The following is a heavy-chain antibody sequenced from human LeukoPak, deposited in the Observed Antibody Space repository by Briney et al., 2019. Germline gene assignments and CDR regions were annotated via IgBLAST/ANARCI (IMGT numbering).Heavy chain of an antibody. V-gene: IGHV1-46*01. J-gene: IGHJ6*02. D-gene: IGHD3-3*01. Sequence: ASVKVSCKVSGSTLTELSMHWVRQAPGQGLEWMGIINPSGGSTSYAQKFQGRVTMTRDTSTSTVSMELSSLRSEDTAVYYCVEWKPGMDVWGQGTTVTVSS. CDR3: VEWKPGMDV. CDR1: GSTLTELS. CDR2: INPSGGST.